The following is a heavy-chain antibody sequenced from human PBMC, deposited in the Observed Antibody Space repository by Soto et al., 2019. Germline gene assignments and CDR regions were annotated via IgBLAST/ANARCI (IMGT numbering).Heavy chain of an antibody. CDR3: ARDRWEPDAFDI. D-gene: IGHD1-26*01. CDR2: INSDGSST. Sequence: GGSLRLACASSGFTFSSYWMHWVRQAPGKGLVWVSRINSDGSSTSYADSVKGRFTISRDNAKNTLYLQMNSLRAEDTAVYYCARDRWEPDAFDIWGQGTMVTVSS. J-gene: IGHJ3*02. V-gene: IGHV3-74*01. CDR1: GFTFSSYW.